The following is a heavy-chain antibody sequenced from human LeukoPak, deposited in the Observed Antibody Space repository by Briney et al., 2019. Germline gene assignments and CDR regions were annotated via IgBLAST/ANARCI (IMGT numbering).Heavy chain of an antibody. CDR3: ARDQGYCSGGSCYSWVY. Sequence: ASVKVSCKASGYTFTGYYMHWVRQAPGQGLEWMGRINPNSGGTNYAQKFQGRVTMTRDTSISTAYMELSRLRSDDTAVDYCARDQGYCSGGSCYSWVYWGQGTLVTVSS. V-gene: IGHV1-2*06. D-gene: IGHD2-15*01. J-gene: IGHJ4*02. CDR2: INPNSGGT. CDR1: GYTFTGYY.